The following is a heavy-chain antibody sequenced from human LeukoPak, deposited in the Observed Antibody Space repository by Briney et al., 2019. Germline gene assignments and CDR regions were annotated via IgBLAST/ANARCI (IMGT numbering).Heavy chain of an antibody. Sequence: PSETLSLTCTASGGSISSSSYYWSWIRQPAGKGLEWIGRIYTSGSTNYNPSLKSRVTMSADTSKNQFSLKLSSVTAADTAVYYCARVTGGYYYYYYYMDVWGKGTTVTVSS. CDR2: IYTSGST. J-gene: IGHJ6*03. CDR3: ARVTGGYYYYYYYMDV. CDR1: GGSISSSSYY. D-gene: IGHD2-15*01. V-gene: IGHV4-61*02.